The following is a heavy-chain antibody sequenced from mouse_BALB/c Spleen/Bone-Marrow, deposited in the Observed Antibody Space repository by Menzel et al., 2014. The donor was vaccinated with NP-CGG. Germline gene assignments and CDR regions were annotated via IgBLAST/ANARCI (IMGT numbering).Heavy chain of an antibody. V-gene: IGHV1S22*01. CDR2: IYPGSGRT. CDR3: TRREGAYYGNYVGYFDY. CDR1: GYTFTSYW. Sequence: LQQSGSELVRPGASVKLSCKASGYTFTSYWMHWVRQRHGQGLEWIGNIYPGSGRTYYDEKFKNKVSLTVDTSSSTAYMYLSSLTSEDSAVYDCTRREGAYYGNYVGYFDYWGQGTTLTVSS. J-gene: IGHJ2*01. D-gene: IGHD2-10*01.